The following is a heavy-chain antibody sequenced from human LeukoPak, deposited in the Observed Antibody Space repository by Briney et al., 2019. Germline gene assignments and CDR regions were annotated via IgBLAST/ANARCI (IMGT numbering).Heavy chain of an antibody. D-gene: IGHD3-22*01. CDR2: IWYDGSNK. CDR3: ARDGSDYYHSSRYYSYFDY. V-gene: IGHV3-33*01. J-gene: IGHJ4*02. CDR1: GFTFSSYG. Sequence: GGSLRLSCAASGFTFSSYGMHWVRQAPGRGLEWVAVIWYDGSNKYYADSVKGRFTISRDNSKNTLYLQINSLRAEDTAVYYCARDGSDYYHSSRYYSYFDYWGQGTLVTVSS.